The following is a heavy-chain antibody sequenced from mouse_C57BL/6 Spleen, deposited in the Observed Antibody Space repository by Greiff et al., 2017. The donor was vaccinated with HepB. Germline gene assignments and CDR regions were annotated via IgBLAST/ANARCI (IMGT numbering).Heavy chain of an antibody. CDR3: ARYPYYFDY. J-gene: IGHJ2*01. CDR1: GYSITSGYY. Sequence: VQLQQSGPGLVKPSQSLSLTCSVTGYSITSGYYWNWIRQFPGNKLEWMGYISYDGSNNYNPSLKNRISITRDTSKNQFFLKLNSVTTEDTATYYCARYPYYFDYWGQGTTLTVSS. V-gene: IGHV3-6*01. CDR2: ISYDGSN.